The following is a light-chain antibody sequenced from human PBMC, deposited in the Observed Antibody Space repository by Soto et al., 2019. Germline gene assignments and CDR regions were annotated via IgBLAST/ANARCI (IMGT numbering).Light chain of an antibody. Sequence: QSALTQPASVSGSPGQSITISCTGTSSDIGGYNYVSWYQQHPGKAPKLMIYDVSNRPSGVSNRFSGSKSGNTASLTISGLQAEDEADYYCSSYPSSSSHEGVVFGGGTKLTVL. CDR2: DVS. J-gene: IGLJ2*01. CDR3: SSYPSSSSHEGVV. CDR1: SSDIGGYNY. V-gene: IGLV2-14*01.